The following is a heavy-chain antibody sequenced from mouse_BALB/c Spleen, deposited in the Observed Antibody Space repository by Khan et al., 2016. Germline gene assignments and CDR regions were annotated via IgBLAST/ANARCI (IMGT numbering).Heavy chain of an antibody. CDR1: GYSITSDYA. D-gene: IGHD1-1*01. Sequence: EVQLVESGPGLVKPSQSLSLTCTVTGYSITSDYAWNWIRQFPGNKLEWMGYIIYSGNTNYNPSPKSRISITRDTSKNQFFLQLSSVTTEDTATYYCARQHYGNSFHWYFHVWGAGTTVTVSS. V-gene: IGHV3-2*02. J-gene: IGHJ1*01. CDR3: ARQHYGNSFHWYFHV. CDR2: IIYSGNT.